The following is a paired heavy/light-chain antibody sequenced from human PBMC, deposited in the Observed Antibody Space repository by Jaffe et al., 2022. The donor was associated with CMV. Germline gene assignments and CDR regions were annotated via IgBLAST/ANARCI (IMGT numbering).Light chain of an antibody. CDR2: DTS. V-gene: IGLV7-46*01. Sequence: QAVVTQEPSLTVSPGGTVTLTCGSSTGAVTSGHYPYWFQQKPGQAPRTLIYDTSNKHSWTPARFSGSLLGGKAALTLSGAQPEDEAEYYCLLSYSGAQVFGGGTKLTVL. J-gene: IGLJ3*02. CDR3: LLSYSGAQV. CDR1: TGAVTSGHY.
Heavy chain of an antibody. Sequence: QVQLVQSGAEVKKPGSSVKVSCKASGGTFSSYAISWVRQAPGQGLEWMGRIIPILGIANYAQKFQGRVTITADKSTSTAYMELSSLRSEDTAVYYCARGTEQRGYCSGGSCYRSYYYYMDVWGKGTTVTVSS. CDR1: GGTFSSYA. V-gene: IGHV1-69*09. CDR2: IIPILGIA. D-gene: IGHD2-15*01. J-gene: IGHJ6*03. CDR3: ARGTEQRGYCSGGSCYRSYYYYMDV.